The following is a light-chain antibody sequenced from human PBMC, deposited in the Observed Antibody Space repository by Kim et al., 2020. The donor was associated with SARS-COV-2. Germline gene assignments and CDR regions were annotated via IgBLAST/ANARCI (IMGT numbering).Light chain of an antibody. Sequence: QSALTQPASVSGSPGQSITISCTGTSSDVSGYNYVSWYQQHPRKAPKLMIYDVSNRPSGVSNRFSGSKSGNTASLTISGLQAEDEADYYCSSYTSSSTNYVFGTGTKVTVL. CDR1: SSDVSGYNY. V-gene: IGLV2-14*03. J-gene: IGLJ1*01. CDR2: DVS. CDR3: SSYTSSSTNYV.